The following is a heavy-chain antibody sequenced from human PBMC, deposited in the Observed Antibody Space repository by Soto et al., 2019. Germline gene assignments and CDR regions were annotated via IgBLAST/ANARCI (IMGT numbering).Heavy chain of an antibody. D-gene: IGHD2-2*01. J-gene: IGHJ6*02. CDR2: IYPGDSDT. V-gene: IGHV5-51*01. Sequence: GESLKISCKGSGYSFTSYWIGWVRQMPGKGLEWMGIIYPGDSDTRYSPYFQGHVTISADKSISTAYLKWNSLKASDTAKYYCASLRDHCSSTSCYDTPYYYYGMDVWGQGTTVTVSS. CDR1: GYSFTSYW. CDR3: ASLRDHCSSTSCYDTPYYYYGMDV.